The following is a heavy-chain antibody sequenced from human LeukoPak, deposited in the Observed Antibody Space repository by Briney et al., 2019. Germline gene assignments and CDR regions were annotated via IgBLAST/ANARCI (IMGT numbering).Heavy chain of an antibody. CDR2: ISSSSSTI. D-gene: IGHD3-10*02. J-gene: IGHJ6*04. Sequence: PGGSLRLSCAASGFTFSSYSMTWVRQAPGKGLEWVSYISSSSSTIYYADSVKGRFTISGDNAKNSLYLQMNSLRAEDTAVYYCAELGITMIGGVWGKGTTVTISS. CDR3: AELGITMIGGV. V-gene: IGHV3-48*01. CDR1: GFTFSSYS.